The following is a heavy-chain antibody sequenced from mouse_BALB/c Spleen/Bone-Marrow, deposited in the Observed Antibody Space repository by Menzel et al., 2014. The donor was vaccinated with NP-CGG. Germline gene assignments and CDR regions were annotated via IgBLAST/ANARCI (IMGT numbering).Heavy chain of an antibody. Sequence: VQLQESGAELARPGASVWMSCKASGYTFTSYPMNWVKQRPGQGLEWIGCINPSSGYTNYNQKFKDKATLTADKSSSTAYMQLSSLTSEDSAVYYCTRRAAYYFDYWGQGTTLTVSS. CDR2: INPSSGYT. J-gene: IGHJ2*01. CDR1: GYTFTSYP. D-gene: IGHD3-3*01. CDR3: TRRAAYYFDY. V-gene: IGHV1-4*01.